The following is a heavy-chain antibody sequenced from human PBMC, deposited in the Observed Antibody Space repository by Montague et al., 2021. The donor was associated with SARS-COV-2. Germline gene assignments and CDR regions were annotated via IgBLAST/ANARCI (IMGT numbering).Heavy chain of an antibody. J-gene: IGHJ6*02. V-gene: IGHV4-4*07. D-gene: IGHD5-18*01. Sequence: SETLSLTCTVSGGSISSYYWSWIRQPAGKGLEWIGRIYTSGSTNYNPSLKSRVTISVDTSKNQFSLKLSSVTAADTAVYYCARAPDVDTAMVIYYYGMDVWGQGTTVTVSS. CDR2: IYTSGST. CDR3: ARAPDVDTAMVIYYYGMDV. CDR1: GGSISSYY.